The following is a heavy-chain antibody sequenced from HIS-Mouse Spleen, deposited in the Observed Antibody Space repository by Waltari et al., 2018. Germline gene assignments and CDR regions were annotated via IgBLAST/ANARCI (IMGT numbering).Heavy chain of an antibody. CDR3: ARGLQNCGPRDI. CDR2: INHSGST. V-gene: IGHV4-34*01. Sequence: QVQLQQWGAGLLKPSETLSLTCAVYGGSFSGYYWSWTRQPPGKGLEWIGEINHSGSTNYNPSLKSRVTISVDTSKNQFSLKLSSVTAADTAVYYCARGLQNCGPRDIWGQGTMVTVSS. CDR1: GGSFSGYY. J-gene: IGHJ3*02. D-gene: IGHD1-1*01.